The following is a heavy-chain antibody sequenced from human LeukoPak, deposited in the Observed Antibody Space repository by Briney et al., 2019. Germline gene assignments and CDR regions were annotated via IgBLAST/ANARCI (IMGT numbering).Heavy chain of an antibody. CDR1: GYTFTTYG. CDR3: AREDTYYDILTGYSTQNWFDP. J-gene: IGHJ5*02. V-gene: IGHV1-2*04. D-gene: IGHD3-9*01. CDR2: INPNSGGT. Sequence: ASVKVSCKASGYTFTTYGMNWVRQAPGQGLEWMGWINPNSGGTNYAQKFQGWVTMTRDTSISTAYMELSRLRSDDTAVYYCAREDTYYDILTGYSTQNWFDPWGQGTLVTVSS.